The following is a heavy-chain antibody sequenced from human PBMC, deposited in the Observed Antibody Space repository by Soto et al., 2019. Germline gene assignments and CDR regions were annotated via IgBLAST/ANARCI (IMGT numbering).Heavy chain of an antibody. J-gene: IGHJ4*02. CDR3: AREGREIAAAGTRWDY. D-gene: IGHD6-13*01. CDR2: INPSGGST. Sequence: ASVKVSCKASGYTFTSYYMHWVRQTPGQGLEWMGIINPSGGSTSYAQKFQGRVTMTRDTSTSTVYMELSSLRSEDTAVYYCAREGREIAAAGTRWDYWGQGTLVTVSS. CDR1: GYTFTSYY. V-gene: IGHV1-46*01.